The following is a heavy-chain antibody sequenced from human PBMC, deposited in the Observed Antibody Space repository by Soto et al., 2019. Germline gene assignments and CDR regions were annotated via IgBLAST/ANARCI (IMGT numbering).Heavy chain of an antibody. CDR3: HSSSWHGDAFDI. J-gene: IGHJ3*02. V-gene: IGHV1-18*04. CDR2: ISAYNGNT. CDR1: GYTFTGYG. Sequence: QVQLVQSGAEVKKPGASVKVSCKASGYTFTGYGISWVRQAPGQGLEWMGWISAYNGNTNYAQELQGRVTMTTDTSTSTAYMELRSLRSDDTAVYYCHSSSWHGDAFDIWGQGTMVTVSS. D-gene: IGHD6-13*01.